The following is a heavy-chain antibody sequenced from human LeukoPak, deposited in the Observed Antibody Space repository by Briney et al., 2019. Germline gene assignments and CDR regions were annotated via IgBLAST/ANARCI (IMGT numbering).Heavy chain of an antibody. Sequence: GSLRLSCAASRFTFSDFAMSWVRQAPGKGLEWVSTIGGTGDDTYYADSVKGRFTISRDNSKNTVNLQMNSLRAEDTAVYYCARGGPGLPIDYWGQGTLVTVSS. D-gene: IGHD3-10*01. V-gene: IGHV3-23*01. CDR1: RFTFSDFA. J-gene: IGHJ4*02. CDR2: IGGTGDDT. CDR3: ARGGPGLPIDY.